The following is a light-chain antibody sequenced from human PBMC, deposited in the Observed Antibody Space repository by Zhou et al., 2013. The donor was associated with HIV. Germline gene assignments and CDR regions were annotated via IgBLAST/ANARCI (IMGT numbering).Light chain of an antibody. CDR1: QTVSRSF. V-gene: IGKV3-20*01. J-gene: IGKJ4*01. CDR3: QQSDTPPLT. CDR2: DTS. Sequence: EIVLTQSPGTLSLSPGERAILSCRASQTVSRSFLNWYQQKPGQAPSLLIYDTSRRATGIPDRFSGSGPGTDFTLTISRLEPEDFAVYFCQQSDTPPLTFGGGTKVEIK.